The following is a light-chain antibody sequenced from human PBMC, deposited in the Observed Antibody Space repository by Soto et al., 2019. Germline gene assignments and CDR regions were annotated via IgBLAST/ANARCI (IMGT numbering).Light chain of an antibody. Sequence: DIQMTQYPSSLSASVGDRVTITCQASEDISNYLNWYQQKPGKAPKLLIYDASNLETGVPSRFSGSGSGTDFTFTISSLQPEDIATYYCQQYDNLPRLTFGPGTKVDIK. CDR2: DAS. CDR1: EDISNY. J-gene: IGKJ3*01. V-gene: IGKV1-33*01. CDR3: QQYDNLPRLT.